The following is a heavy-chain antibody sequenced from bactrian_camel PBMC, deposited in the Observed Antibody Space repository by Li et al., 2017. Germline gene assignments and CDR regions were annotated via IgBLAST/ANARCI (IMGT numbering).Heavy chain of an antibody. J-gene: IGHJ6*01. CDR1: ASLDSKYC. CDR3: AAEYSCVKTVVGGTPSREDFRF. D-gene: IGHD6*01. Sequence: VQLVESRGGSVQAGGSLRLSCAVTASLDSKYCMAWFRQSPGKEREGVAAIWTGDGSAYYADSVKGRFTISEDNANKTLHLQMNSLKPEDTALYSCAAEYSCVKTVVGGTPSREDFRFWGQGTQVTVS. CDR2: IWTGDGSA. V-gene: IGHV3S1*01.